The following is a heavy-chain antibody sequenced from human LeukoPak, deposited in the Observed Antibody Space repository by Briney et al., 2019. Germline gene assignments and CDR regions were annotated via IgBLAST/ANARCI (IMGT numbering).Heavy chain of an antibody. Sequence: SETLSLTCTVSGGYISDYHWSWIRQPPGKGLEWIGYIYYSGSTGGSTNYNPSLKSRVIMSVDTSKNQFSLKLNSMTAADTAVYSCARGLSYNYAYPYFDSWGQGTLVTVSS. V-gene: IGHV4-59*01. CDR1: GGYISDYH. CDR3: ARGLSYNYAYPYFDS. J-gene: IGHJ4*02. D-gene: IGHD3-16*01. CDR2: IYYSGSTGGST.